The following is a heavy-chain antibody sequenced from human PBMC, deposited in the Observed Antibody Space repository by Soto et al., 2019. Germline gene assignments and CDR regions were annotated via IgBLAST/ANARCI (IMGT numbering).Heavy chain of an antibody. CDR3: ARALLRFLEWLPEYGMDV. Sequence: PSETLSLTCVVSGGSISSVCYCWSWIRQHPGKGLEGIWYIYYSRSTYYNPSLKSRVTISVDTSKNQFSLKLSSVPAADTAVSYCARALLRFLEWLPEYGMDVWGQGTTVTVSS. CDR2: IYYSRST. CDR1: GGSISSVCYC. V-gene: IGHV4-31*11. D-gene: IGHD3-3*01. J-gene: IGHJ6*02.